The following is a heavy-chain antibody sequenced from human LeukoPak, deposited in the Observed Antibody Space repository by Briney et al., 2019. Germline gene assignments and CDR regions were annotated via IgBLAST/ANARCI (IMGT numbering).Heavy chain of an antibody. CDR3: ASPLDSSGYYSLEFY. D-gene: IGHD3-22*01. V-gene: IGHV1-8*03. CDR2: MNPNSGNT. CDR1: GYTFTSYD. Sequence: ASVKVSCKASGYTFTSYDINWVRQATGQGLEWMGWMNPNSGNTGYAQKFQGRVTITADESTSTAYMELSSLRSEDTAVYYCASPLDSSGYYSLEFYWGQGTLVTVSS. J-gene: IGHJ4*02.